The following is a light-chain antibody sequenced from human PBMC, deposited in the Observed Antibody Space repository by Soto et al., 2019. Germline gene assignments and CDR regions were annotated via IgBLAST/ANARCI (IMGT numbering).Light chain of an antibody. CDR1: QSVSITY. CDR2: GAS. CDR3: QKYNSAPLT. Sequence: EIVLTQSPGTLSLSPGERATLSCRASQSVSITYLAWYQQKPGQSPGLLLYGASNRASGIPDRFAGSGSGTDFTLTISRLEPEDFAVYYCQKYNSAPLTFGGGTKVEIK. J-gene: IGKJ4*01. V-gene: IGKV3-20*01.